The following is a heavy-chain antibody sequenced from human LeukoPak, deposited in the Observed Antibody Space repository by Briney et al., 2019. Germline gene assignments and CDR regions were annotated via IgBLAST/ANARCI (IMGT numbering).Heavy chain of an antibody. D-gene: IGHD1-26*01. CDR2: IYYSGST. V-gene: IGHV4-61*08. J-gene: IGHJ6*02. Sequence: SETLSLTCAVSGGSISSGGYYWSWIRQPPGKGLEWIGYIYYSGSTNYNPSLKSRVTISVDTSKNQFSLKLSSVTAADTAVYYCARVTRSGSYYYYYGMDVWGQGTTVTVSS. CDR1: GGSISSGGYY. CDR3: ARVTRSGSYYYYYGMDV.